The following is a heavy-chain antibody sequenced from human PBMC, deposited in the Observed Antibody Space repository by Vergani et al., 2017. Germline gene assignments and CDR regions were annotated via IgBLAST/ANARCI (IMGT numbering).Heavy chain of an antibody. CDR3: AKDSGEGYFFDY. CDR2: ISSSSNII. CDR1: GFTFSSYN. V-gene: IGHV3-48*01. J-gene: IGHJ4*02. Sequence: EVQLVESGGGLVQPGGSLRLSCAASGFTFSSYNMNWVRQAPGKGLEWVSYISSSSNIIYYVDSVKGRFTISRDNAKNSLFLQMNSLRAEDTAVYYCAKDSGEGYFFDYWGQGTLVTVSS. D-gene: IGHD1-26*01.